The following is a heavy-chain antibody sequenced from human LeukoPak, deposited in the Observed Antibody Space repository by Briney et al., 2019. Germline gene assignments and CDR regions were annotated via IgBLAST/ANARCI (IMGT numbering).Heavy chain of an antibody. CDR3: ATSIAVAGTHAFDI. J-gene: IGHJ3*02. V-gene: IGHV1-8*01. D-gene: IGHD6-19*01. Sequence: ASVKVSCKASGYTFTSYDINWVRQATGQGLEWMGWMNPNSGNTGYAQKFQGRVTMTRNTSISTAYMELSSLRSEDTAVYYCATSIAVAGTHAFDIWGQGTMVTVSS. CDR1: GYTFTSYD. CDR2: MNPNSGNT.